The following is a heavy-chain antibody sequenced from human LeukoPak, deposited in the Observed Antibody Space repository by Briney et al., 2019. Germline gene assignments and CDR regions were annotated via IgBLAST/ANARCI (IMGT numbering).Heavy chain of an antibody. J-gene: IGHJ6*03. V-gene: IGHV3-74*01. CDR1: GFTFSSYW. CDR2: INTDGSST. CDR3: ARGAGTIFGVVIPSNYMDV. Sequence: RPGGSLRLSCAASGFTFSSYWMHWVRQAPGKGLVWVSRINTDGSSTTYADSVKGRFTISRDNAKNTLYLQMNSLRAEDTAVYYCARGAGTIFGVVIPSNYMDVWGKGTTVTVSS. D-gene: IGHD3-3*01.